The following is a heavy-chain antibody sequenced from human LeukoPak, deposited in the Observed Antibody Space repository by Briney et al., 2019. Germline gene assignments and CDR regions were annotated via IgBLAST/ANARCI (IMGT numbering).Heavy chain of an antibody. CDR3: ARAFDIVVVPAAFDY. D-gene: IGHD2-2*01. J-gene: IGHJ4*02. CDR1: GFTSSDYY. CDR2: ISSSISTI. V-gene: IGHV3-11*01. Sequence: GGSLRLSCAASGFTSSDYYMSWVRQAPGEGLGWVSYISSSISTIYYADSVKGRFTISRDNAKNSLYLQMNSLRAEDTAVYYCARAFDIVVVPAAFDYWGQGTLVTVSS.